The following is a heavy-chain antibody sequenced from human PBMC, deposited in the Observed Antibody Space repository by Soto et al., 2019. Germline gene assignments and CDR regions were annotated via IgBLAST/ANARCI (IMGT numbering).Heavy chain of an antibody. CDR3: ARRYGTIFAY. Sequence: SETLSVTCTVSGGSISSYYWSWIRQPPGKGLEWIGYIYYSGSTNYNPSLKSRVTISVDTSKNQFSLKLSSVTAADTAVYYCARRYGTIFAYWGQGTLVTVSS. CDR2: IYYSGST. J-gene: IGHJ4*02. CDR1: GGSISSYY. D-gene: IGHD1-7*01. V-gene: IGHV4-59*01.